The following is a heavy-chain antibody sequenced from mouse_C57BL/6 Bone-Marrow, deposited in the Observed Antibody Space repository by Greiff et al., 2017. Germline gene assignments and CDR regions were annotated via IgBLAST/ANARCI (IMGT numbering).Heavy chain of an antibody. V-gene: IGHV14-2*01. Sequence: VQLKESGAELVKPGASVKLSCTASGFNIKDYYMHWVKQRTEQGLEWIGRIDPEDGETKYAPKFQGKATITADTSSSTAYLQLSSLTSEDTAVYYCARAGTTVVASLPHWYFDVWGTGTTVTVSS. D-gene: IGHD1-1*01. CDR2: IDPEDGET. CDR1: GFNIKDYY. J-gene: IGHJ1*03. CDR3: ARAGTTVVASLPHWYFDV.